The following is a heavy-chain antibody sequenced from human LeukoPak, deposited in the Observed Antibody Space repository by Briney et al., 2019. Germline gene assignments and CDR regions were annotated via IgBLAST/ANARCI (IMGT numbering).Heavy chain of an antibody. J-gene: IGHJ4*02. D-gene: IGHD3-10*01. CDR2: ISGSGGST. CDR1: GFTFSSYA. CDR3: AKGDYYDFDY. Sequence: PGGSLRLSCAASGFTFSSYAMNWVRQAPGKGLEWVSDISGSGGSTYHADSVKGRFTIFRDNSKNTLYLQMNSLRAEDTAVYYCAKGDYYDFDYWGQGTLVTVSS. V-gene: IGHV3-23*01.